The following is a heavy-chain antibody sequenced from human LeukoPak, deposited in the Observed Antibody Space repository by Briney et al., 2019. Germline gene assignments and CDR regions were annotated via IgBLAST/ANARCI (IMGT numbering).Heavy chain of an antibody. J-gene: IGHJ4*02. CDR1: GGSISSSSYY. CDR3: ARASGAFDY. V-gene: IGHV4-39*07. CDR2: IYYSGST. Sequence: SETLSLTCTVSGGSISSSSYYWGWIRQPPGKGLEWIGSIYYSGSTYYDPSLKSRVTISLDTSKNQFSLKLNSVTAADTAVYYCARASGAFDYWGQGALVTVSS.